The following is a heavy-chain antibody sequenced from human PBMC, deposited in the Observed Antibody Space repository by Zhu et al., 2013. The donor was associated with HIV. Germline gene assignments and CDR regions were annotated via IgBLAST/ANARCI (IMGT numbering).Heavy chain of an antibody. J-gene: IGHJ6*04. D-gene: IGHD6-6*01. CDR2: MSPYSGNT. V-gene: IGHV1-8*01. Sequence: QVVLVQSGAEVTKPGASVKVSCKASGYTFTNYDINWVRQAAGQGLEWMGWMSPYSGNTGFAQKFQGRITMTRNTSMSTAYLELSSLRGEDTAVYFCATGGRIAARQYFYYYGMDVWAEGPTVTVSS. CDR1: GYTFTNYD. CDR3: ATGGRIAARQYFYYYGMDV.